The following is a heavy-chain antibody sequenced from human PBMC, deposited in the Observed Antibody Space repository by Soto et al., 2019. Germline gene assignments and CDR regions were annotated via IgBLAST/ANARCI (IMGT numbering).Heavy chain of an antibody. CDR1: GFTFSDYY. J-gene: IGHJ4*02. D-gene: IGHD2-21*02. Sequence: QVQVVASGGGLVKPGGSLRLSCAASGFTFSDYYMSWIRQAPGKGLEWISYIDSSGDTIYNADSVKGRFSVSRDNAKNSLFLQMNSLRAEVTAMYYCVSAFAPDCHKPFDHWGQGTLVIVSS. CDR2: IDSSGDTI. CDR3: VSAFAPDCHKPFDH. V-gene: IGHV3-11*01.